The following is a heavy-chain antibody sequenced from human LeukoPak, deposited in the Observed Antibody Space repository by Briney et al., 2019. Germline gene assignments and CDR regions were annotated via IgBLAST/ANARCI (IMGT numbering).Heavy chain of an antibody. Sequence: GASVKVSCKVSGYTLTELSMHWVRQAPGKGLEWMGGFDPEDGETIYAQKFQGRVTMTEDASTDTAYMELSSLRSEDTAVYYCASSSGYYAEYAFDIWGQGTMVTVSS. V-gene: IGHV1-24*01. CDR2: FDPEDGET. CDR3: ASSSGYYAEYAFDI. D-gene: IGHD3-22*01. CDR1: GYTLTELS. J-gene: IGHJ3*02.